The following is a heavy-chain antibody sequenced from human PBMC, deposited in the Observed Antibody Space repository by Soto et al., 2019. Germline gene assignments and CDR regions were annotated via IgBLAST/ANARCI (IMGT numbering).Heavy chain of an antibody. J-gene: IGHJ5*01. CDR3: AKDLSSLGWLALGAPFDS. V-gene: IGHV3-23*01. Sequence: EVHLLESGGDVVQPGRSLRLSCAASGFTFSNYAMNWIRQASGKVLEWLSSIIANVRNAYYSDSVKGRFTISRDRSKNTLYLQLDSLRVEDTAIYFCAKDLSSLGWLALGAPFDSWGQGTLVTVSS. CDR1: GFTFSNYA. CDR2: IIANVRNA. D-gene: IGHD3-22*01.